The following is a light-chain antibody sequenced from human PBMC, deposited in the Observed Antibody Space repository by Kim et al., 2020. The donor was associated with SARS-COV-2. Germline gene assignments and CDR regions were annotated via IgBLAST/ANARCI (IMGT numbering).Light chain of an antibody. Sequence: LTQPPSVSGSPGQSVAISCTGTSSDVVGYNRVSWYQHPPGTAPKLIIYEVSHRPSGVPDRFSGSQSGNTASLTISGLQAEDEADYYCTSYTSSNTYVFGSGTKVTVL. CDR3: TSYTSSNTYV. V-gene: IGLV2-18*02. J-gene: IGLJ1*01. CDR1: SSDVVGYNR. CDR2: EVS.